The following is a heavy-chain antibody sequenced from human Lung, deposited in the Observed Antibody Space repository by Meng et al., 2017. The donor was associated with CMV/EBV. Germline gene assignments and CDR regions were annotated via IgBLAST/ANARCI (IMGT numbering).Heavy chain of an antibody. V-gene: IGHV3-11*01. CDR2: ISSSGRTI. Sequence: SLKISCAASGFTFSDYYMTWIRQAPGKGLEWVSYISSSGRTIYYADSVKGRFTISRDDAKNSLFLQMNSLRADDTAVYSCARGSRPYYYGSGSPLDPWGQGTXVTVSS. CDR1: GFTFSDYY. CDR3: ARGSRPYYYGSGSPLDP. D-gene: IGHD3-10*01. J-gene: IGHJ5*02.